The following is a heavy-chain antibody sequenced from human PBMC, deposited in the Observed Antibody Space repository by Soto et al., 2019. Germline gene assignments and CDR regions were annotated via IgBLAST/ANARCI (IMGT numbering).Heavy chain of an antibody. D-gene: IGHD6-13*01. J-gene: IGHJ6*02. V-gene: IGHV3-73*01. CDR2: IRSKANSYAT. Sequence: GGSLRLSCAASGFTFSGSAMHWVRQASGKGLEWVGRIRSKANSYATAYAASVKGRFTISRDDSKNTAYLQMNSLKTEDTAVYYCTRRPADPYYYGMDVWGQGTTVTAP. CDR3: TRRPADPYYYGMDV. CDR1: GFTFSGSA.